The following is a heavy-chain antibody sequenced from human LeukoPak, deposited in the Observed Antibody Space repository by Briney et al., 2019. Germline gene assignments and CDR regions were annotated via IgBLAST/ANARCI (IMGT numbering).Heavy chain of an antibody. CDR1: GGSISSSSYY. CDR2: ISYSGST. V-gene: IGHV4-39*07. Sequence: SETLSLTCTVSGGSISSSSYYWGWIRQPPGKGLEYFGSISYSGSTNYNPSLKSRVTISVDTSKNQFSLNLSSVTAADTAVYYCASEPIYSGGRPFDSWGQGILVTVSS. CDR3: ASEPIYSGGRPFDS. J-gene: IGHJ4*02. D-gene: IGHD1-26*01.